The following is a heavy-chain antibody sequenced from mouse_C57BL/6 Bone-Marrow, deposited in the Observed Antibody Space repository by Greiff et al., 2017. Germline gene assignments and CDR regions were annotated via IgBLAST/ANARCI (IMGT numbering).Heavy chain of an antibody. CDR3: ARRGGYYEGFAY. Sequence: EVMLVESGGDLVKPGGSLKLSCAASGFTFSSYGMSWVRQTPDKRLEWVATISSGGSYTYYPDSVKGRFTISRDNAKNTLYLQMSSLKSEDTAMYYCARRGGYYEGFAYWGQGTLVTVSA. D-gene: IGHD2-3*01. CDR2: ISSGGSYT. V-gene: IGHV5-6*02. J-gene: IGHJ3*01. CDR1: GFTFSSYG.